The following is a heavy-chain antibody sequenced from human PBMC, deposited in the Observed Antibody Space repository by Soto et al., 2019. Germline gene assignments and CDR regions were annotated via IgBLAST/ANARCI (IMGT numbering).Heavy chain of an antibody. CDR2: IYYSGST. Sequence: LSLTCTVSGGSISSGDYYWSWIRQPPGKGLEWIGYIYYSGSTYYNPSLKSRVTISVDTSKNQFSLKLSSVTAADTAVYYCARASSYYYDSSGYYIDYWGQGTLVTVSS. CDR1: GGSISSGDYY. D-gene: IGHD3-22*01. J-gene: IGHJ4*02. V-gene: IGHV4-30-4*01. CDR3: ARASSYYYDSSGYYIDY.